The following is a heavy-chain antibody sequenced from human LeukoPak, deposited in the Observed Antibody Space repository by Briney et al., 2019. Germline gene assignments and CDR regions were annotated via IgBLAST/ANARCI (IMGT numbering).Heavy chain of an antibody. J-gene: IGHJ1*01. CDR1: GGSFSGYY. CDR2: INHSGST. D-gene: IGHD3-16*02. CDR3: ARTRGSYRAYQH. Sequence: PSETLSLTCAVYGGSFSGYYWSWIRQPPGKGLEWIGEINHSGSTNYNPSLKSRVTISVDTSKNQFSLKLSSVTAADAAVYYCARTRGSYRAYQHWGQGTLVTVSS. V-gene: IGHV4-34*01.